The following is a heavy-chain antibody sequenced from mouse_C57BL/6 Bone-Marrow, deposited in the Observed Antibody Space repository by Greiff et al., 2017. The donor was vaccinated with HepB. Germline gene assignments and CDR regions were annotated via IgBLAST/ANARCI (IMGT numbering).Heavy chain of an antibody. D-gene: IGHD1-1*01. CDR2: IYPGDGDT. V-gene: IGHV1-80*01. CDR1: GYAFSSYW. CDR3: ARSGYYYGSSPAWFAY. Sequence: VQLQQSGAELVKPGASVKISCKASGYAFSSYWMNWVKQRPGKGLEWIGQIYPGDGDTNYNGKFKGKATLTADKTSSTAYMQLSSLTSEDSAVYFCARSGYYYGSSPAWFAYWGQGTLVTVSA. J-gene: IGHJ3*01.